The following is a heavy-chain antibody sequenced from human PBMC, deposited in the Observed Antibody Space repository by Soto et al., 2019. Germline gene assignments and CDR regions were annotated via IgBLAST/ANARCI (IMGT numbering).Heavy chain of an antibody. J-gene: IGHJ4*02. CDR1: GDSVSSNSAA. CDR2: TYFRSKWHN. D-gene: IGHD1-26*01. Sequence: PSQTLSLTCAISGDSVSSNSAAWNWIRQSPARGLEWLGRTYFRSKWHNDYAESVKSRIRINPDTSKNQFSLQLNSVTPEDTAVSYCVKLVGGTADYWGQGTQGTVS. V-gene: IGHV6-1*01. CDR3: VKLVGGTADY.